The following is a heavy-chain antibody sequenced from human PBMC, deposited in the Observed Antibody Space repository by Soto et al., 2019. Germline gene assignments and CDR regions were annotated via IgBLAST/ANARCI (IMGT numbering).Heavy chain of an antibody. CDR3: ARAYYFGSGTSYTLYY. CDR2: ISDDGVSK. D-gene: IGHD3-10*01. J-gene: IGHJ4*02. CDR1: GFAFSNYG. Sequence: PGGSLRLSCAASGFAFSNYGMHWVRQAPGKGLEWVAVISDDGVSKYYADSVQGRFTISRDNSESAVFLQMNSLRPDDTALYFCARAYYFGSGTSYTLYYWGQGTQVTVS. V-gene: IGHV3-30*03.